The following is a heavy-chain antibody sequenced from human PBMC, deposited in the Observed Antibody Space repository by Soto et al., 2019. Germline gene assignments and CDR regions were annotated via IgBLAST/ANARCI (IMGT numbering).Heavy chain of an antibody. V-gene: IGHV4-31*03. J-gene: IGHJ1*01. CDR2: ICDTETT. Sequence: QVQLRESGPGLVKPSQTLSLTCTVSGGSISSGGYYWTWIRQHPGKGLEWIGYICDTETTDYNPSLQTRLTSPVDPSTNQRSLALNAVTAADTSLYYSARRGAVVTRSKSAPLWGQGTPVTVSS. CDR1: GGSISSGGYY. CDR3: ARRGAVVTRSKSAPL. D-gene: IGHD2-2*01.